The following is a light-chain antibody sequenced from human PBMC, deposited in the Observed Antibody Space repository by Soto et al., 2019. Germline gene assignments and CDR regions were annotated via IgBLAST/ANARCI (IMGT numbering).Light chain of an antibody. CDR2: DAS. Sequence: DIQMTQSPSTLSPSFGDRVTITCRASRSISDWLAWHQQKPGKAPKLLIFDASSLKSGVPSRFSGSGSGTEFTLTISGLQPDDVATYYCLQYSSHSWTFGQGTKVDIK. V-gene: IGKV1-5*01. CDR1: RSISDW. J-gene: IGKJ1*01. CDR3: LQYSSHSWT.